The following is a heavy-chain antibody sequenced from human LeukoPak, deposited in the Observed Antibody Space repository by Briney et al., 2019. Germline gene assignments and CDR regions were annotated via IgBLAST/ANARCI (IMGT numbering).Heavy chain of an antibody. D-gene: IGHD4-17*01. CDR2: IYSGGST. CDR3: ARDTVTTTFNYYYGMDV. CDR1: GLTVSSNY. J-gene: IGHJ6*02. Sequence: GGSLRLSCAASGLTVSSNYMSWVRQAPGKGLEWVSVIYSGGSTYYADSVKGRFTISRDNSKNTLYLQMNSLRAEDTAVYYCARDTVTTTFNYYYGMDVWGQGTTVTVSS. V-gene: IGHV3-53*01.